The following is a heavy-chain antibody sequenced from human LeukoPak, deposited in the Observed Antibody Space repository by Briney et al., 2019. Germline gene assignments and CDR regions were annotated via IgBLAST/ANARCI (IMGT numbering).Heavy chain of an antibody. CDR1: GFTFSSSA. J-gene: IGHJ4*02. D-gene: IGHD3-22*01. CDR2: ISGSGGST. V-gene: IGHV3-23*01. Sequence: GGSLRLSCAASGFTFSSSAMSCVRQAPGKGLEWVSAISGSGGSTYYGDSVKGRFTISRANSKNTLYLQMNSLRAEDTAVYYCAKDLDYYDSSGYYGSREPFDYWGQGTLVTVSS. CDR3: AKDLDYYDSSGYYGSREPFDY.